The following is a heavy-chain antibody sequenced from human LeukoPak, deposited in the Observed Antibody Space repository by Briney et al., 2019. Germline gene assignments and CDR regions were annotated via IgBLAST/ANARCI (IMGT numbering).Heavy chain of an antibody. CDR2: THTSGSP. J-gene: IGHJ5*02. D-gene: IGHD2-2*01. CDR1: GGSMTHYF. Sequence: SETLSLTCTVSGGSMTHYFWNWIRQPPGKGLEWIGYTHTSGSPDYSRSLKSRVTISLDTSKNQFSPMLSSVTAADTAVYFCARAAQRYCSGTTCFPYWFDTWGQGTLATVSS. CDR3: ARAAQRYCSGTTCFPYWFDT. V-gene: IGHV4-4*09.